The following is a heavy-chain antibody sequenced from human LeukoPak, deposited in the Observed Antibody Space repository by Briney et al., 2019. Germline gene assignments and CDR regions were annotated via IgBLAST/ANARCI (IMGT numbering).Heavy chain of an antibody. V-gene: IGHV1-69*04. CDR1: GYTFTSYG. Sequence: SVKVSCKASGYTFTSYGISWVRQAPGQGLEWMGRIIPILGIANYAQKFQGRVTITADKSASTAYMELSSLRSEDTAVYYCARGRQQLTLDYWGQGTLVTVSS. CDR3: ARGRQQLTLDY. J-gene: IGHJ4*02. D-gene: IGHD6-13*01. CDR2: IIPILGIA.